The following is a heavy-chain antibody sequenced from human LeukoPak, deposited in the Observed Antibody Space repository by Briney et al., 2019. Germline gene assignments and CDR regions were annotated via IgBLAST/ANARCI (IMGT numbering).Heavy chain of an antibody. CDR1: EFAFSSYW. CDR3: ARRSAAIGAFDI. CDR2: IKSDGSST. J-gene: IGHJ3*02. V-gene: IGHV3-74*01. D-gene: IGHD1-26*01. Sequence: GSLSLSCVASEFAFSSYWMHWVRQAPGKGLVWVSRIKSDGSSTNYADSVKGRFTISRDNAKNTLYLQLNSLRAEDTAVYFCARRSAAIGAFDIWGQGTMVTVSS.